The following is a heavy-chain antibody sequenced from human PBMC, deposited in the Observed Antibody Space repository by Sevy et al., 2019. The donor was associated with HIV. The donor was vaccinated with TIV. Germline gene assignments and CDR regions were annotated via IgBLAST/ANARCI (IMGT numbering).Heavy chain of an antibody. CDR3: ARHSHGSGTYYVPFNS. J-gene: IGHJ4*02. D-gene: IGHD3-10*01. Sequence: SETLSLTCAVSGYSITSGYLWGWIRQPPGKGLEWIGSVFHSGSTYYNPSLNSRVIISVDTSKNEFSLILNSVIAADTAVYYCARHSHGSGTYYVPFNSWGQGTLVTVSS. V-gene: IGHV4-38-2*01. CDR2: VFHSGST. CDR1: GYSITSGYL.